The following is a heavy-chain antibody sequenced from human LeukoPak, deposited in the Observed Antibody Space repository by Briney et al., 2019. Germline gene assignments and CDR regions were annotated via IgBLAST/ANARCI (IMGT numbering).Heavy chain of an antibody. CDR1: GFTFSTYS. CDR3: ARARGRSINDAFDI. V-gene: IGHV3-21*01. J-gene: IGHJ3*02. Sequence: GGSLRLSCAASGFTFSTYSMNWVRQAPGKGLEWVSCISTRSTYIYYADSVKGRFTISRDNAKNSLYLQMNSLRAEDTAVYYCARARGRSINDAFDIWGQGTMVTVSS. CDR2: ISTRSTYI. D-gene: IGHD3-16*01.